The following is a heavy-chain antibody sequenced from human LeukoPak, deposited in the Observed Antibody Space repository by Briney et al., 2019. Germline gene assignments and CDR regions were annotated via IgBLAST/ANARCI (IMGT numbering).Heavy chain of an antibody. V-gene: IGHV3-11*01. CDR2: ISSSGSTI. J-gene: IGHJ4*02. Sequence: GGSLRLSCAASGFTFSDYYMSWIRQAPGKGLEWVSYISSSGSTIYYADSVKGRFTISRDNAKNSLYLQMNSLRAEDTAVYYCARDAYYDSSDFDYWGQGTLVTVSS. D-gene: IGHD3-22*01. CDR3: ARDAYYDSSDFDY. CDR1: GFTFSDYY.